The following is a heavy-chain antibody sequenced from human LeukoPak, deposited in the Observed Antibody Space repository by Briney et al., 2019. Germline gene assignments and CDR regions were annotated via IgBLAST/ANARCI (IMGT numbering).Heavy chain of an antibody. CDR3: ARDSKRDYYYMDV. V-gene: IGHV3-21*01. D-gene: IGHD6-25*01. CDR1: GFTFSSYS. J-gene: IGHJ6*03. Sequence: GGSLRLSCAASGFTFSSYSMNWVRQAPGKGLEWVSSISSSSSYIYYADSVKGRFTISRDNAKNTLYLQMNSLRAEDTAVYFCARDSKRDYYYMDVWGKGTTVTVSS. CDR2: ISSSSSYI.